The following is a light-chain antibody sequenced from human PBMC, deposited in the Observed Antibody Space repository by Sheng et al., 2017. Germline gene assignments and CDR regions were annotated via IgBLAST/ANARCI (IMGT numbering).Light chain of an antibody. CDR3: QQYDKWPLP. J-gene: IGKJ4*01. CDR1: QSVSSK. V-gene: IGKV3-15*01. CDR2: GAS. Sequence: EIVMTQSPATLSVSPGERATLSCRASQSVSSKLAWYQQKPGQAPRLLIYGASTRATGIPARFSGSGSGTEFTLTISSLQSEEFAVYYCQQYDKWPLPFGGGTKVEIK.